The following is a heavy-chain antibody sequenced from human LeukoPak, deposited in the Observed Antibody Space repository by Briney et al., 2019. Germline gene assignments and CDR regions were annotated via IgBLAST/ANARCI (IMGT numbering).Heavy chain of an antibody. CDR1: GYTFTSYY. D-gene: IGHD6-6*01. Sequence: ASVNVSCKASGYTFTSYYMHWVRQAPGQGLEWMGIINPSGGSTSYAQKFQGRVTMTRDTSTSTVYMELRSLRSDDTAVYYCARGRIAARPTLGGYYFDYWGQGTLVTVSS. CDR2: INPSGGST. CDR3: ARGRIAARPTLGGYYFDY. V-gene: IGHV1-46*01. J-gene: IGHJ4*02.